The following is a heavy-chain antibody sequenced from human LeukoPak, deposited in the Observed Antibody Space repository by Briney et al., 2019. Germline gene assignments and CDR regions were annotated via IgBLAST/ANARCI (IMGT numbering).Heavy chain of an antibody. CDR3: ARAGITMVRGVQPFDY. D-gene: IGHD3-10*01. V-gene: IGHV4-59*01. J-gene: IGHJ4*02. CDR1: GGSISGYY. CDR2: ISYSGST. Sequence: PSETLSLTCTVPGGSISGYYWSWIRQPPGKGLEWIGYISYSGSTHYNPSLKSRVTISVDTSKNQFSLKLSSVTAADTAVYYCARAGITMVRGVQPFDYWGQGTLVTVSS.